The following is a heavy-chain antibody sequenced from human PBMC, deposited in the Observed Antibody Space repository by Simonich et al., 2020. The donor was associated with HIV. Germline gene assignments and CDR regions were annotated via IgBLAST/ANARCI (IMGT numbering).Heavy chain of an antibody. CDR3: ARDGRKGSSTSCSDY. J-gene: IGHJ4*02. CDR1: GFTFSSYS. D-gene: IGHD2-2*01. Sequence: EVQLVESGGGLVKPGGSLRLSCAASGFTFSSYSMNLVRQAPGKGLEWVSSISSSSSYIYYADSGKGRFTISRDNAKNSLYLQMNSLRAEDTAVYYCARDGRKGSSTSCSDYWGQGTLVTVSS. V-gene: IGHV3-21*01. CDR2: ISSSSSYI.